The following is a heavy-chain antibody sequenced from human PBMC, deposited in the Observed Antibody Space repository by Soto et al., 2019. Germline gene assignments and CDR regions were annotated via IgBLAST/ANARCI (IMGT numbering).Heavy chain of an antibody. D-gene: IGHD4-17*01. CDR1: GFTVSANY. J-gene: IGHJ3*02. Sequence: EVQLVESGGGLIQPGGSLRLSCAASGFTVSANYMNWVRQAPGKGLQWVSRLYSGGATFYADSVKGRFTISRDSAQNTRYLQMARLRAEDTAVYYCVGQRANDYGDPNEALDIWGQGTMVTVSS. V-gene: IGHV3-53*01. CDR3: VGQRANDYGDPNEALDI. CDR2: LYSGGAT.